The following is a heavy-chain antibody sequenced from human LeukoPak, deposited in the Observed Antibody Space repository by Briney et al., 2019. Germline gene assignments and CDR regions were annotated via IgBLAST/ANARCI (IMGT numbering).Heavy chain of an antibody. V-gene: IGHV4-59*08. CDR3: ARHRRGPGGYYSIGPPLNWFDP. CDR1: GGSISSYY. D-gene: IGHD3-10*01. Sequence: SETLSLTGTVSGGSISSYYWSWIRQPPGKGLEWIGYIYYSGSTNYNPSLKSRITISVDTSKNQFSLKLSSVTAADTAVYYCARHRRGPGGYYSIGPPLNWFDPWGQGTLVTVSS. CDR2: IYYSGST. J-gene: IGHJ5*02.